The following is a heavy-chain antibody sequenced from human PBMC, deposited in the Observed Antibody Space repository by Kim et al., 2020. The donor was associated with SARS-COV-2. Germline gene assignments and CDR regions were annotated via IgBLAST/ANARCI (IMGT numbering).Heavy chain of an antibody. J-gene: IGHJ4*02. CDR3: TRPYGSGSYYMLPPLYYFDY. Sequence: GGSLRLSCTASGFTFGDYAMSWFRQAPGKGLEWVGFIRSKAYGGTTEYAASVKGRFTISRDDSKSIAYLQMNSLKTEDTAVYYCTRPYGSGSYYMLPPLYYFDYWGQGTLVTVSS. CDR2: IRSKAYGGTT. V-gene: IGHV3-49*03. D-gene: IGHD3-10*01. CDR1: GFTFGDYA.